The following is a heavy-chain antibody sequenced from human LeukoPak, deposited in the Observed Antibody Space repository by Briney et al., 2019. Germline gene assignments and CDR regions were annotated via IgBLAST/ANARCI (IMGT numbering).Heavy chain of an antibody. CDR1: GFTFSSYA. Sequence: GGSLRLSCAASGFTFSSYAMSWVRQAPGKGLEWVSYISSSSSIIYYADSVKGRFTISRDNAKNSLYLQMNSLRAEDTAVYYCARDGGYGDFSYYFDYWGQGTLVTVSS. D-gene: IGHD4-17*01. CDR3: ARDGGYGDFSYYFDY. CDR2: ISSSSSII. V-gene: IGHV3-48*04. J-gene: IGHJ4*02.